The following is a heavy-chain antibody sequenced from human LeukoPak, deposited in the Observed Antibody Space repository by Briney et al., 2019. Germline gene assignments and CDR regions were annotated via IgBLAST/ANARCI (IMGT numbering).Heavy chain of an antibody. CDR3: AKAGQWELSPSYFDY. CDR1: GFTFDDYA. CDR2: ISWNSGSI. V-gene: IGHV3-9*01. Sequence: PGRSLRLSCAASGFTFDDYAMHWVRQAPGKGLEWVSGISWNSGSIGYADSVKGRFTISRDNAKNSLYLQMNSLRAEDTALYYCAKAGQWELSPSYFDYWGQGTLVTVSS. J-gene: IGHJ4*02. D-gene: IGHD1-26*01.